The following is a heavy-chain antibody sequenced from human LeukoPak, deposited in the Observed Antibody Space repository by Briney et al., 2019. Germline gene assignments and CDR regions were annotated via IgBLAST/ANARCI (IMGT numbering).Heavy chain of an antibody. CDR1: GGSISSYY. J-gene: IGHJ4*02. CDR2: IYYSGST. Sequence: SGTLSLTCTVSGGSISSYYWSWIRQPPGKGLEWMGYIYYSGSTNYNPSLQTRVTISADTSKNQFSLKLSSVTAADTDVYYCARAPRDSSGWYPFDYRGQGTLVTVSS. V-gene: IGHV4-59*01. D-gene: IGHD6-19*01. CDR3: ARAPRDSSGWYPFDY.